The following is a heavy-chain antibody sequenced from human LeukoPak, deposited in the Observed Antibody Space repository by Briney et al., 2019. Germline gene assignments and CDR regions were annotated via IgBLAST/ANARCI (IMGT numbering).Heavy chain of an antibody. CDR2: IYYSGST. D-gene: IGHD1-26*01. V-gene: IGHV4-59*01. Sequence: SETPSLTCTVSGGSMSTYFWSWIRQPPGKGLEWIGYIYYSGSTNYNPSLKSRVTISVDTSKNQFSLKLTSVTAADTAVYYCASQRIVGSTTFDYWGQGTLVTVSS. CDR3: ASQRIVGSTTFDY. J-gene: IGHJ4*02. CDR1: GGSMSTYF.